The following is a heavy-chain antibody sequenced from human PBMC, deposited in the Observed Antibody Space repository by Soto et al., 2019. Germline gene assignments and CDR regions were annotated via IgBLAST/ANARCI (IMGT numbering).Heavy chain of an antibody. CDR2: IYWDDDK. D-gene: IGHD6-13*01. J-gene: IGHJ1*01. V-gene: IGHV2-5*02. Sequence: QITLKESGPTLVKPTQTLTLTCTFSGFSLSTSGVGVGWIRQPPGKALEWLALIYWDDDKRYSPSLKRRLTNTKDTPKNQGVLTMNHMDPVDTATYYCAHRLGIAGAGLYFQHWGQGTLVTVSS. CDR1: GFSLSTSGVG. CDR3: AHRLGIAGAGLYFQH.